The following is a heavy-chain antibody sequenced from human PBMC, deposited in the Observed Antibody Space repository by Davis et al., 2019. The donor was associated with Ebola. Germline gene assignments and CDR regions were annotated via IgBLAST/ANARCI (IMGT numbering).Heavy chain of an antibody. CDR3: ARDYYDSSGYYPLYYFDY. CDR1: GGSISSYY. V-gene: IGHV4-59*12. CDR2: IYHSGST. D-gene: IGHD3-22*01. Sequence: MPGGSLRLSCTVSGGSISSYYWSWIRQPPGKGLEWIGEIYHSGSTNYNPSLKSRVTISVDKSKNQFSLKLSSVTAADTAVYYCARDYYDSSGYYPLYYFDYWGQGTLVTVSS. J-gene: IGHJ4*02.